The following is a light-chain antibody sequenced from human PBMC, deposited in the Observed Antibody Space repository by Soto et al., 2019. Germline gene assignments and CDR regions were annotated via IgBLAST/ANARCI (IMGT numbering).Light chain of an antibody. CDR3: SSYAGNFDV. Sequence: QSVLTQPPSASGSPGQSVTISCTGSSSDVGGNNHVSWYQLHPGKAPKLMIYEVDKRPSGVPDRFSGSKSGSTASLTVSGLQAEDEADYYCSSYAGNFDVFGTGTKLTVL. CDR2: EVD. CDR1: SSDVGGNNH. J-gene: IGLJ1*01. V-gene: IGLV2-8*01.